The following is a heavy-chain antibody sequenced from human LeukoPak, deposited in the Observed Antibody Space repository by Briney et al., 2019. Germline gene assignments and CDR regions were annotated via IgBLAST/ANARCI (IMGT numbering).Heavy chain of an antibody. CDR3: ARDGVSGYFDWVHSSLLRSYYYYGMDV. V-gene: IGHV3-21*01. D-gene: IGHD3-9*01. CDR1: QFTISSYS. CDR2: ISSSSSYI. Sequence: PGGSLRLSCAASQFTISSYSMNWVRQAPGKGLEWVSSISSSSSYIYYVDSVKGRFTISRDNAKNSLYLQMNSLRAEDTAVYYCARDGVSGYFDWVHSSLLRSYYYYGMDVWGQGTTVTVSS. J-gene: IGHJ6*02.